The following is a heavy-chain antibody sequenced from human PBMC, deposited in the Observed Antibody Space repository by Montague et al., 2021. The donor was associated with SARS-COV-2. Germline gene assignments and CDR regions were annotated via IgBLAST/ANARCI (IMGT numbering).Heavy chain of an antibody. V-gene: IGHV4-59*11. CDR2: IYYTGIT. J-gene: IGHJ5*02. Sequence: SETLSLTCTVSGGSIGSHYWSWIRLPPGQGLEWVGHIYYTGITKYKSSLKSRVTISVDTSKNQHSLKLDAVTAADTAVYYCSGGSGSASATWFDPWGQGTLVTVAS. CDR3: SGGSGSASATWFDP. CDR1: GGSIGSHY. D-gene: IGHD6-25*01.